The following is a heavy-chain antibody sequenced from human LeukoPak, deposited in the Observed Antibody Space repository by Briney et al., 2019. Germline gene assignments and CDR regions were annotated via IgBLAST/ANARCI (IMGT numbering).Heavy chain of an antibody. D-gene: IGHD6-13*01. CDR1: GYSFSTHW. CDR2: IYPGDSDT. V-gene: IGHV5-51*01. CDR3: ARVLKQQQLVAGYYGMDV. Sequence: HGESLKISCKVSGYSFSTHWIGWVRQMPGKGLEWMGIIYPGDSDTRYSPSFQGQVTISADKSISTAYLQWSSLKASDTAMYYCARVLKQQQLVAGYYGMDVWGQGTTVTVSS. J-gene: IGHJ6*02.